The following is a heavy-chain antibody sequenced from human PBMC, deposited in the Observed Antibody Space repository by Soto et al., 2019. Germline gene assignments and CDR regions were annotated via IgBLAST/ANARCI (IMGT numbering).Heavy chain of an antibody. Sequence: QVQLVESGGGVVQPGRSLRLSCAASGFTFSSYGMHWVRQAPGKGLEWVAVIWYDGSNKYYADSVKGRFTISRDNSQNTLYLQMNSLRAEDTAVYYCARVDTAMDPYYYYGMDVWGQGTTVTVSS. CDR2: IWYDGSNK. CDR1: GFTFSSYG. J-gene: IGHJ6*02. D-gene: IGHD5-18*01. CDR3: ARVDTAMDPYYYYGMDV. V-gene: IGHV3-33*01.